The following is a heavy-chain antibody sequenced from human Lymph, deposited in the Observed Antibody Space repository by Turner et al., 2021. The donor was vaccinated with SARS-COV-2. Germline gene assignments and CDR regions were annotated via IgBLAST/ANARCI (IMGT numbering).Heavy chain of an antibody. D-gene: IGHD5-12*01. CDR1: GYSFPTYW. CDR3: ARLPIARGYSGYDFYYFDY. Sequence: EVQLGQSGAEGKKPGEARKIPGKGSGYSFPTYWFGWVRQMPGKGLEWMGISYPGDSDTRYSPSCQGQVTISADKSISTAYLQWSSLKASDTAMYYCARLPIARGYSGYDFYYFDYWGQGTLVTVSS. J-gene: IGHJ4*02. V-gene: IGHV5-51*01. CDR2: SYPGDSDT.